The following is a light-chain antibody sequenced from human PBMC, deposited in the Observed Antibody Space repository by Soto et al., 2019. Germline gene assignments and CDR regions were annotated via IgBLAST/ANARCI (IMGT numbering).Light chain of an antibody. J-gene: IGKJ1*01. CDR1: QDIRND. V-gene: IGKV1-6*01. CDR3: LQDYSYPRT. Sequence: AIPMTQSPSSLSASVGDRVTITCRTSQDIRNDLGWYQQRPGKAPKLLIYAASSLQSGVSSRFSGYGSGTYFTLTISSLQPEDFATYYCLQDYSYPRTFGQGTKVEIK. CDR2: AAS.